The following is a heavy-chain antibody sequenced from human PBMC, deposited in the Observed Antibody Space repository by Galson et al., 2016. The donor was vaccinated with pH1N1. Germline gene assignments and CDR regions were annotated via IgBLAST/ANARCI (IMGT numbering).Heavy chain of an antibody. CDR2: ISWNSGSI. J-gene: IGHJ4*02. D-gene: IGHD3-10*01. CDR3: AKDGAFYHSGRPIDY. CDR1: GFTFDDYA. V-gene: IGHV3-9*01. Sequence: SLRLSCAASGFTFDDYAMHWVRHAPGKGLEWVSGISWNSGSIGYADSVKGRFTISRDNAKNSLYLQMNSLRAEDTALYYCAKDGAFYHSGRPIDYWGQGTLVTVSS.